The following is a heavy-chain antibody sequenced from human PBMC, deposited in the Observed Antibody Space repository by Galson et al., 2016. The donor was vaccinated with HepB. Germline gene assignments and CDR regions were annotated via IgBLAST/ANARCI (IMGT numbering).Heavy chain of an antibody. CDR3: VKIFDFLNGWIDH. V-gene: IGHV3-23*01. Sequence: SLRLSCAASGFPYRNYAMSWVRQAPGKGLEWVSVISGSGGTTFSADSVKGRFSISRDNSQNTLDLQMNSLRAEDTAVYYCVKIFDFLNGWIDHWGQGTLVIVSS. J-gene: IGHJ4*02. CDR2: ISGSGGTT. CDR1: GFPYRNYA. D-gene: IGHD3-3*01.